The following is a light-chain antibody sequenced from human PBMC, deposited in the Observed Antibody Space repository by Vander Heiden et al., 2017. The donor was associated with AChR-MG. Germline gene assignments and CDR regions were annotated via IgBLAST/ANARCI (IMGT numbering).Light chain of an antibody. CDR1: RSDIGGYSY. CDR2: DVS. Sequence: SALTQPASVSGSPRPAFTIPCTGTRSDIGGYSYVSWYQQHPGKAPKLMIYDVSNRPSGVSNRFSGSKSGNTASLTISGRQAGDEADYYCSSYTSSSTLGVFGGGTKLTVL. V-gene: IGLV2-14*01. CDR3: SSYTSSSTLGV. J-gene: IGLJ2*01.